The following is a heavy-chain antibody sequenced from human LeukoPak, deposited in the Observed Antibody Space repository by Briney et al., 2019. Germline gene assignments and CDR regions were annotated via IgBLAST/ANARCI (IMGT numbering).Heavy chain of an antibody. CDR1: GLTFSSYA. CDR2: IRYDGSNK. D-gene: IGHD3-16*01. J-gene: IGHJ6*03. Sequence: GRSLRLSCAASGLTFSSYAMHWVRQAPAKRLEWVALIRYDGSNKYYAASVKGRFTISRDNSKNTLYLQMNSLRAEDTAVYYCAKVPRRLPRFSDYYYYMDVWGKGTTVTVSS. V-gene: IGHV3-30*02. CDR3: AKVPRRLPRFSDYYYYMDV.